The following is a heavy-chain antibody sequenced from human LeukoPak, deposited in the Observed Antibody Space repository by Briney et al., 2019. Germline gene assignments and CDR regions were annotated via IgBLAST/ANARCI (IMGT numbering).Heavy chain of an antibody. CDR2: IKQDGSQQ. CDR3: ARDLKRFNL. Sequence: PGGSLRLSCVASGFYFSAYLMSWVRQAPGKGLEWVANIKQDGSQQFYLDSVKGRFTISRDNGNNSLYLHMSRLRVEDTAVYYCARDLKRFNLWGQGALVTVSS. V-gene: IGHV3-7*04. CDR1: GFYFSAYL. J-gene: IGHJ5*02.